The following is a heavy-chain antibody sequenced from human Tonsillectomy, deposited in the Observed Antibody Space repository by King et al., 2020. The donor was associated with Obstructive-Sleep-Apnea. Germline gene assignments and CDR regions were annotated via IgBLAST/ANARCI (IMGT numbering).Heavy chain of an antibody. CDR2: IKSKAGGGTT. V-gene: IGHV3-15*01. J-gene: IGHJ4*02. D-gene: IGHD2-2*02. CDR1: GFTFSDAW. CDR3: THIVVVPAAIGH. Sequence: VQLVESGGGLVKPGGSLRLSCAASGFTFSDAWMSWFRQAPGKGLEWLGRIKSKAGGGTTDYAAPVKGRITISRDDSKKTLYLQMNSLKTEETAVYYCTHIVVVPAAIGHWGQGTLVTVSS.